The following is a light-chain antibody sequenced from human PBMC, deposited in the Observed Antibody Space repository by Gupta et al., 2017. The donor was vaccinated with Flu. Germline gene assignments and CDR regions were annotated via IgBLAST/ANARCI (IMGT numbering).Light chain of an antibody. V-gene: IGKV1-5*03. J-gene: IGKJ2*01. CDR1: QSISNL. CDR2: KTS. Sequence: PSTLSASVGDTVTITCRASQSISNLLAWYQQKPGKAPKLVIYKTSDLQSGVPSRFSGSGFGTEFSLTISSLQPDDFATYHCQQYETYPYSFGQGTKLELK. CDR3: QQYETYPYS.